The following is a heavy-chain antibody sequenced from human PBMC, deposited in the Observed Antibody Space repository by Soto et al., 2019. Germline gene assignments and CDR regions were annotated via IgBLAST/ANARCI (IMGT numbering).Heavy chain of an antibody. J-gene: IGHJ1*01. Sequence: SGPTLVNPTQTLTLTCVFSGFSLDTGGVTVGWIRQPPGKALEWVALIYWDDGKRYSPSLKSRLTITKETSRNQVVLTMTNVDPEDTATYFCAHSPAPRVYFQHWGEGTLVTVSS. D-gene: IGHD3-10*01. CDR2: IYWDDGK. CDR1: GFSLDTGGVT. CDR3: AHSPAPRVYFQH. V-gene: IGHV2-5*02.